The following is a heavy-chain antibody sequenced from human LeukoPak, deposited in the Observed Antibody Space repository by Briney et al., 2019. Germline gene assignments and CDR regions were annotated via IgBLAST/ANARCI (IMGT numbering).Heavy chain of an antibody. Sequence: GGSLRLSCAASGFTFSSYAMSWVRQAPGKGLEWVSAISGSGGSTYYADSVKGRFTISRDNSKNTLYLQMNSLRAEDTAVYYCANRLTGAVAFYGAFDIWGQGTMVTVSS. CDR2: ISGSGGST. V-gene: IGHV3-23*01. CDR3: ANRLTGAVAFYGAFDI. J-gene: IGHJ3*02. D-gene: IGHD6-19*01. CDR1: GFTFSSYA.